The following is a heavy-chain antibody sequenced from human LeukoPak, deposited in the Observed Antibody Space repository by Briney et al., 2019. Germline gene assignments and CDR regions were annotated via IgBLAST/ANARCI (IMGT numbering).Heavy chain of an antibody. CDR1: GGSISSGSYY. Sequence: SETLSLTCTVSGGSISSGSYYWSWIRQPAGKGLEWIRRIYTSGSTNYNPSLKSRVTISVDTSKNQFSLKLSSVTAADTAVYYCARDKRFLEWDAFDIWGQGTMVTVSS. D-gene: IGHD3-3*01. CDR2: IYTSGST. CDR3: ARDKRFLEWDAFDI. V-gene: IGHV4-61*02. J-gene: IGHJ3*02.